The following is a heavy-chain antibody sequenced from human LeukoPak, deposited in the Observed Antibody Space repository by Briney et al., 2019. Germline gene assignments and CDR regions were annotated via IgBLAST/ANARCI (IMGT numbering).Heavy chain of an antibody. CDR2: IYYSGST. D-gene: IGHD6-6*01. CDR3: ARTKYSSSSYAFDI. CDR1: GGSISSGDFY. J-gene: IGHJ3*02. V-gene: IGHV4-39*01. Sequence: SETLSLTCTVSGGSISSGDFYWNWICQPPGKGLEWIGSIYYSGSTYYNPSLKSRVTISVDTSKNQFSLKLSSVTAADTAVYYCARTKYSSSSYAFDIWGQGTMVTVSS.